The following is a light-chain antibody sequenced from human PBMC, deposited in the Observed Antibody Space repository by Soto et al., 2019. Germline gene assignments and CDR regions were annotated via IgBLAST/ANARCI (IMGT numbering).Light chain of an antibody. CDR3: HQFGYSPRT. Sequence: IVLTQSPGTLSLSPGETASLSCRASQTVNSDYLAWFQQRPGQAPRLLIFATSRRATDIPDRFSGSGSGTDFTLAIRRLEPEDFAVYYCHQFGYSPRTFGQGTKVDI. J-gene: IGKJ1*01. CDR1: QTVNSDY. V-gene: IGKV3-20*01. CDR2: ATS.